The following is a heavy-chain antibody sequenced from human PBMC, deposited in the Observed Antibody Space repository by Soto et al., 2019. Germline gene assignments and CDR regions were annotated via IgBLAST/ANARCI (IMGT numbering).Heavy chain of an antibody. CDR2: IRSKAYGGTT. CDR3: TRAYTYYDILTQHDAFDI. CDR1: GFTFGDYA. J-gene: IGHJ3*02. Sequence: GGSLRLSCTASGFTFGDYAMSWFRQAPGKGLEWVGFIRSKAYGGTTEYAASVKGRFTISRDDSKSIAYLQMNSLKTEDTAVYYCTRAYTYYDILTQHDAFDIWGQGTMVTVSS. D-gene: IGHD3-9*01. V-gene: IGHV3-49*03.